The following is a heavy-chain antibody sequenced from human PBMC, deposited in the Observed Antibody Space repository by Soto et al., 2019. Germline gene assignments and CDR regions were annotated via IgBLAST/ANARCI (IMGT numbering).Heavy chain of an antibody. CDR3: ARDPGVTTYDYYDYMDV. V-gene: IGHV1-3*01. D-gene: IGHD4-17*01. CDR2: INAGNGNT. CDR1: GYTFTSYA. Sequence: ASVKVSCKASGYTFTSYAMHWVRQAPGQRLEWMGWINAGNGNTKYSQKFQGRVTITRDTSASTAYMELSSLRSEDTAVYYCARDPGVTTYDYYDYMDVWGKGTTVTVSS. J-gene: IGHJ6*03.